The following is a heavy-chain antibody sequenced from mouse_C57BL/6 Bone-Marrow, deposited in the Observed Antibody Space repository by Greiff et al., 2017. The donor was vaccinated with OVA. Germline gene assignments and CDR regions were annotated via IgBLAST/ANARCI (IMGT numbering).Heavy chain of an antibody. Sequence: EVHLVESGGGLVQPGGSLSLSCAASGFTFTDYYMSWVRQPPGKALEWLGFIRNKANGYTTEYSASVKGRFTISRDNSQSILYLQMNALRAEDSATYDCARYPIPEYYGAHWYFDVWGTGTTVTVSS. J-gene: IGHJ1*03. V-gene: IGHV7-3*01. CDR1: GFTFTDYY. CDR2: IRNKANGYTT. CDR3: ARYPIPEYYGAHWYFDV. D-gene: IGHD1-1*01.